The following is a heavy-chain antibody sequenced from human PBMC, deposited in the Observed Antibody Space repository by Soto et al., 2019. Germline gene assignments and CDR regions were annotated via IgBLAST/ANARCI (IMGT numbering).Heavy chain of an antibody. CDR1: GGSISSYY. V-gene: IGHV4-59*01. CDR3: AREGALAGTYYYYGMDV. J-gene: IGHJ6*02. CDR2: IYYSGST. Sequence: PSETLSLTCTVSGGSISSYYWSWIRQPPGKGLEWIGYIYYSGSTNYNPSLKSRVTISVDTSKNQFSLKLSSVTAADTAVYYCAREGALAGTYYYYGMDVWGQGTTVTVSS. D-gene: IGHD6-19*01.